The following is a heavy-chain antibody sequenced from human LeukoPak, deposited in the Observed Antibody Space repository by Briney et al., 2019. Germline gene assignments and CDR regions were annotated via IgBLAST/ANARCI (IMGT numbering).Heavy chain of an antibody. J-gene: IGHJ4*02. D-gene: IGHD4-23*01. CDR3: ARGRGADYGGNSGYFDY. V-gene: IGHV3-23*01. Sequence: GGSLRLSCAASGVTLSTYAMSWARQAPGRGLEWVSGISSSGSGGNTYYADSVKGRFTISRDNPKNTLYVQVNSLRAEDTAVYYCARGRGADYGGNSGYFDYWGQGTLVTVSS. CDR1: GVTLSTYA. CDR2: ISSSGSGGNT.